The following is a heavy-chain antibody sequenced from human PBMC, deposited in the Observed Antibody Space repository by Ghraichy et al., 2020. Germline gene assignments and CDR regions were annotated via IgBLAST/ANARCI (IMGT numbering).Heavy chain of an antibody. CDR1: GFTFSSYA. V-gene: IGHV3-23*01. CDR2: ISGSGGST. Sequence: GGSLRLSCAASGFTFSSYAMSWVRQAPGKGLEWVSAISGSGGSTYYADSVKGRFTISRDNSKNTLYLQMNSLRAEDTAVYYCAKDRASRYFDWLMNWFDPWGQGTLVTVSS. CDR3: AKDRASRYFDWLMNWFDP. D-gene: IGHD3-9*01. J-gene: IGHJ5*02.